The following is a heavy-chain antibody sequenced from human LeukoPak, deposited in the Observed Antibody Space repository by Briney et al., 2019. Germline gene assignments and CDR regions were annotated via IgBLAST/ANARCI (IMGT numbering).Heavy chain of an antibody. CDR1: GYTFTSYD. V-gene: IGHV1-8*01. D-gene: IGHD3-22*01. Sequence: EASVKVSCKASGYTFTSYDINWVRQATGQGLEWMGWMNPSSGNTGYAQKFQGRVTMTRNTSISTAYMELSSLRSEDTAVYYCARGYNSSGYSNFDYWGQGTLVTVSS. CDR3: ARGYNSSGYSNFDY. CDR2: MNPSSGNT. J-gene: IGHJ4*02.